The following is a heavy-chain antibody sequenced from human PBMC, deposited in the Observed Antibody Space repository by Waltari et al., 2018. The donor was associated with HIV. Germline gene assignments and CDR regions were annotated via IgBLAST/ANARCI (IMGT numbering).Heavy chain of an antibody. CDR3: ATPSYDSSGYYSAGSEFDY. Sequence: QVQLVQSGAEVKKPGASVKVSCKASGYTFTGYYIHWGRQAPGQGLEWMGWINPNSGGTNYAQNFQGRVTMTRDTSISTAYMELSRLRSDDTAVYYCATPSYDSSGYYSAGSEFDYWGQGTLVTVSS. V-gene: IGHV1-2*02. J-gene: IGHJ4*02. CDR2: INPNSGGT. D-gene: IGHD3-22*01. CDR1: GYTFTGYY.